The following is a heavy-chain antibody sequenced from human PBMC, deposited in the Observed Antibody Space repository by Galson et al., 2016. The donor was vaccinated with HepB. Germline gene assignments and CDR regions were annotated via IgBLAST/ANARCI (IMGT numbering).Heavy chain of an antibody. D-gene: IGHD6-19*01. CDR2: ISASGRRT. Sequence: SLRLSCAASGFPFSSFGMSWVRQAPGKGLEWVSAISASGRRTYYAGSVKGRFTISRDNFKNTLFLQMNSLGAEDTAIYCCAKDPGSVSQKQFQNDWWGQGTLVTVSS. CDR3: AKDPGSVSQKQFQNDW. J-gene: IGHJ4*03. CDR1: GFPFSSFG. V-gene: IGHV3-23*01.